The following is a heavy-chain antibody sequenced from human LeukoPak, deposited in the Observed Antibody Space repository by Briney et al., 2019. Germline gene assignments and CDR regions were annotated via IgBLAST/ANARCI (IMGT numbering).Heavy chain of an antibody. CDR1: GYTITSYG. V-gene: IGHV1-18*01. CDR3: ARDYMIAVAGTTLGY. CDR2: ISAYNGNT. J-gene: IGHJ4*02. D-gene: IGHD6-19*01. Sequence: ASVKVSCKASGYTITSYGISWVRQAPGQGLEWMGWISAYNGNTNYAQKLQGRVTMTTDTSTSTAYMELRSLRSDDTAVYYCARDYMIAVAGTTLGYWGQGTLVTVSS.